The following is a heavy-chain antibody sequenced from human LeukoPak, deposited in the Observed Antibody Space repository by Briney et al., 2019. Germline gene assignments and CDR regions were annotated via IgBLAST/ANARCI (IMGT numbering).Heavy chain of an antibody. J-gene: IGHJ5*02. V-gene: IGHV4-31*03. CDR2: IYYSGST. Sequence: SQTLSLTCTVSGGSISSDDYYWSWIRQHPGKGLEWVGYIYYSGSTYYNPSLKSRATISVDTSKNQFSLKLSSVTAADTAVYYCATDKRMVRGVTNWFDPWGQGTLVTVSS. D-gene: IGHD3-10*01. CDR1: GGSISSDDYY. CDR3: ATDKRMVRGVTNWFDP.